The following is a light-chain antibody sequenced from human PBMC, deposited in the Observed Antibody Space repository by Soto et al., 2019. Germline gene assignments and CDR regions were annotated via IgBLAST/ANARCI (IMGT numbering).Light chain of an antibody. J-gene: IGKJ5*01. CDR2: AAS. CDR1: QGISSY. Sequence: AIRMTQSPSSFSASTGDRVTITCRASQGISSYLAWYQQKPGKAPKLLIYAASTLQSGVPSRFSGSGSGTDFTLTISSVRPEELGSFYCQQTFNSPITVGQGTRLEIK. CDR3: QQTFNSPIT. V-gene: IGKV1-8*01.